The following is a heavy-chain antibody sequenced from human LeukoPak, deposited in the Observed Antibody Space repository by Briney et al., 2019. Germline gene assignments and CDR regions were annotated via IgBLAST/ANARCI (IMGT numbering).Heavy chain of an antibody. D-gene: IGHD3-3*01. V-gene: IGHV3-23*01. J-gene: IGHJ3*02. CDR1: GFTFSSYA. CDR2: ISGSGGST. Sequence: GGSLRLSCAASGFTFSSYAMSWVRQAPGKGLEWVSAISGSGGSTYYADSVKGRFTISRDNSKNTLYLQMNSLRAEDTAVYYCAKLPSLYYDFWSGYNNDAFDIWGQGTMVTVSS. CDR3: AKLPSLYYDFWSGYNNDAFDI.